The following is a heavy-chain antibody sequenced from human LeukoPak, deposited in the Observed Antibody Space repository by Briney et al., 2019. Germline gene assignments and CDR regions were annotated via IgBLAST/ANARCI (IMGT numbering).Heavy chain of an antibody. V-gene: IGHV4-34*01. CDR2: INHSGST. CDR1: GGSFSGYY. Sequence: SETLSLTCAVYGGSFSGYYWSWIRQPPGKGLEWIGEINHSGSTNYNPSLKSRVTISVDTSKNQFSLKLSSVTAADTAVYYCASRGEDDYGGNSGAFDIWGQGTMVTVSS. J-gene: IGHJ3*02. D-gene: IGHD4-23*01. CDR3: ASRGEDDYGGNSGAFDI.